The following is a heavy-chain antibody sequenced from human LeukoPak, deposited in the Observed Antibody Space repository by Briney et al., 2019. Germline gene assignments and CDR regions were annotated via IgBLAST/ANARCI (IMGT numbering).Heavy chain of an antibody. Sequence: QPAGSLRLSCAASGVTISSYAMSWVRQAPRKGLEWVSYISSNGSAMYYADSVKSRFTISRDNAKNSLSLQMNSLRAEDTAVYYCARSPAGANYSLDVWGKGTTVNIPS. V-gene: IGHV3-48*03. CDR3: ARSPAGANYSLDV. J-gene: IGHJ6*03. CDR1: GVTISSYA. D-gene: IGHD1-14*01. CDR2: ISSNGSAM.